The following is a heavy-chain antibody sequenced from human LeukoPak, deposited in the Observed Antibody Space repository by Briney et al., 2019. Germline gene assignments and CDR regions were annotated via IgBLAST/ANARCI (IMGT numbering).Heavy chain of an antibody. CDR2: IYTSGST. V-gene: IGHV4-4*07. D-gene: IGHD6-13*01. J-gene: IGHJ6*03. CDR1: GGSISSYY. CDR3: ARDIAAAGTYYYYMDV. Sequence: SETLSLTCTVSGGSISSYYWSWIRQPAGKGLEWIGRIYTSGSTNYNPSLKSRVTMSVDTSKNQFSLKLSSVTAADTAVYNCARDIAAAGTYYYYMDVWGKGTTVTVSS.